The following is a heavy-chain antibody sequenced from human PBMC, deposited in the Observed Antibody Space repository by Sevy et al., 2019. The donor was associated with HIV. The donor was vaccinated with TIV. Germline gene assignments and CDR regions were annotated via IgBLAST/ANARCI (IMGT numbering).Heavy chain of an antibody. CDR3: AGYNFWSGHYDYFDY. V-gene: IGHV4-4*07. D-gene: IGHD3-3*01. CDR1: GGSISSHY. J-gene: IGHJ4*02. CDR2: IDTSGGT. Sequence: SETLSLTCSVSGGSISSHYWSWIRQPAGEGLEWIGRIDTSGGTNYNPSLKTRVTMSIDTSKNQFSLRLRLVTAADTAVYYCAGYNFWSGHYDYFDYWGPGALVTVSS.